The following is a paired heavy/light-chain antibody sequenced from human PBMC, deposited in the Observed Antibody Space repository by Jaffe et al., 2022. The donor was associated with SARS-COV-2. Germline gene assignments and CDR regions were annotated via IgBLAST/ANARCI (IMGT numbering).Light chain of an antibody. V-gene: IGKV4-1*01. CDR2: WAS. Sequence: DIVMTQSPDSLAVSLGERATISCKSSQNVLYSSNNKNYLAWYQQKPGQPPKLLIYWASTRESGVPDRFSGSGSGTDFTLTISSLQAEDVAVYYCQQYYNAPYTFGQGTKVEIK. J-gene: IGKJ2*01. CDR3: QQYYNAPYT. CDR1: QNVLYSSNNKNY.
Heavy chain of an antibody. D-gene: IGHD6-13*01. CDR1: GYTFTAYA. V-gene: IGHV7-4-1*02. Sequence: QVQLVQSGSQLKKPGASVKVSCKTFGYTFTAYAMHWVRQAPGQGLEWMGWINTNTGNPTYAQGFTGRFVFSLDTSVNTAYLQISSLRAEDTAVYYCARAPWSSSTITYYYYYYMDVWGSGTTVTVSS. CDR2: INTNTGNP. J-gene: IGHJ6*03. CDR3: ARAPWSSSTITYYYYYYMDV.